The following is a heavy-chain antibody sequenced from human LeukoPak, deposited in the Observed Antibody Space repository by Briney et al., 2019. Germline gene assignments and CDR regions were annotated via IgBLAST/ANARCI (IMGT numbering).Heavy chain of an antibody. J-gene: IGHJ4*02. CDR2: IIPILGIA. V-gene: IGHV1-69*04. CDR1: GGTFSSYA. CDR3: AGHTSLAARVESRGYYFDY. Sequence: ASVKVSCKASGGTFSSYAISWVRQAPGQGLEWMGRIIPILGIANYAQKFQGRVTITADKSTSTAYMELRSLRSDDTAVYYCAGHTSLAARVESRGYYFDYWGQGTLVTVSS. D-gene: IGHD6-13*01.